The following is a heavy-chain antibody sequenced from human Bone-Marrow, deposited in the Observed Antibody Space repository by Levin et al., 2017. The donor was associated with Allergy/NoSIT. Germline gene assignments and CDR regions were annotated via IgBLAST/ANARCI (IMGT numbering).Heavy chain of an antibody. Sequence: SLKISCAASGFTFSSYAMHWVRQAPGKGLEWVAFLSYYVLPPSSSSSFQGRFTISRENSKKTLYLQMNSLRAEDTAGYYCARDHVDIVVVPAARFGDAFDIWGQGTMVTVSS. D-gene: IGHD2-2*03. CDR1: GFTFSSYA. CDR2: LSYYVLPP. J-gene: IGHJ3*02. V-gene: IGHV3-30-3*01. CDR3: ARDHVDIVVVPAARFGDAFDI.